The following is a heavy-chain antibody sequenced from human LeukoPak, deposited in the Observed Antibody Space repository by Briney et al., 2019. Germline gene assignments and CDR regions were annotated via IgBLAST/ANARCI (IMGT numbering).Heavy chain of an antibody. V-gene: IGHV3-7*01. CDR3: ARQGYFYYYMDV. CDR2: IKQDGSEK. Sequence: GGSLSLSCAASGLTFSSYWMSWVRQAPGKGLAWVADIKQDGSEKYYVDSVKGRFTISRDNAKNSLYLQMNSLRAEDTAVYYCARQGYFYYYMDVWGKGTTVTVSS. J-gene: IGHJ6*03. CDR1: GLTFSSYW.